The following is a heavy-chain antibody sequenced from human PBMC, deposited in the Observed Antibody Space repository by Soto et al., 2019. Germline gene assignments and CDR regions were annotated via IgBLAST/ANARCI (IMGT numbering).Heavy chain of an antibody. Sequence: GGSLRLSCAASGFTFSSYAMSWVRQAPGKGLEWVSAISGSGGSTYYADSVKGRFTISRDNSKNTLYLQMNSLRAEDTAVYYCAKGPDYGDYLPYYYYYMDVWGKGTTVTVSS. D-gene: IGHD4-17*01. V-gene: IGHV3-23*01. J-gene: IGHJ6*03. CDR3: AKGPDYGDYLPYYYYYMDV. CDR2: ISGSGGST. CDR1: GFTFSSYA.